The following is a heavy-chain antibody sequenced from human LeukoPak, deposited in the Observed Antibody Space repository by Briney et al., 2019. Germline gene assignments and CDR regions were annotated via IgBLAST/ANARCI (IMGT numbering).Heavy chain of an antibody. D-gene: IGHD1-26*01. V-gene: IGHV4-39*01. CDR3: ARHEVGATGNFDY. CDR2: IYYSGST. J-gene: IGHJ4*02. CDR1: GGSISSSSYY. Sequence: SETLSLTCTVSGGSISSSSYYWVWIRQPPGKGLEWIGSIYYSGSTYYNPSLKSRVTISVDTSKNQFSLKLSSVTAADTAVYYCARHEVGATGNFDYWGQGTLVTVSS.